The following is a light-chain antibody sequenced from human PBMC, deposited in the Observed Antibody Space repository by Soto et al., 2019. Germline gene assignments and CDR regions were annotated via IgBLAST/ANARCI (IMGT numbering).Light chain of an antibody. CDR2: DES. CDR3: QQRSNWQWT. J-gene: IGKJ5*01. V-gene: IGKV3-11*01. Sequence: EFVFTQSPGTLSLSPGERATLSCRASQTVSSSLAWYKQKPGQDPRLLIYDESNRATGIQARFIGSGSGTDFTLNISSLQPEDFAVYYCQQRSNWQWTFGQGTRLEIK. CDR1: QTVSSS.